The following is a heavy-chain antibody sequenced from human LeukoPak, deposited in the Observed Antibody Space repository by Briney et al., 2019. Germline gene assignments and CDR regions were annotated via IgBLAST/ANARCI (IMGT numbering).Heavy chain of an antibody. J-gene: IGHJ6*02. Sequence: PGGSLRLSCAASGFTFSSHGMHWARQAPGRGLEWVANINEDGSEKYCADSVKGRFTISRDNAKDSLYLQIHSLRVEDTAVYYCARYEMDVWGQGTTVTVSS. CDR3: ARYEMDV. D-gene: IGHD3-3*01. V-gene: IGHV3-7*01. CDR1: GFTFSSHG. CDR2: INEDGSEK.